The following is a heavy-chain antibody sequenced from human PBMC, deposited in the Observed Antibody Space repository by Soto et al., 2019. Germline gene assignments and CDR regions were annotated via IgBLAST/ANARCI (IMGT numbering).Heavy chain of an antibody. CDR1: GFSFSSYG. J-gene: IGHJ6*02. Sequence: QVQLAESGGGVVQPGRSLRLSCAASGFSFSSYGMHWVRQAPGKGLEWVALIPYYGSNKHYADSVKGRFTISRDNSKNTCELKMNTLRARDTPVYYCAREVEFNYGMDVWGLGPTVTVSS. CDR3: AREVEFNYGMDV. D-gene: IGHD2-2*01. V-gene: IGHV3-30*03. CDR2: IPYYGSNK.